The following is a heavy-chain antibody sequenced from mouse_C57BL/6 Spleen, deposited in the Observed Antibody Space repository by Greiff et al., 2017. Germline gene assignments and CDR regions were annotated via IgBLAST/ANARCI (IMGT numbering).Heavy chain of an antibody. CDR1: GYTFTSYW. CDR3: ARSGPIYYGNPYYFDY. D-gene: IGHD2-1*01. CDR2: IYPGSGST. J-gene: IGHJ2*01. V-gene: IGHV1-55*01. Sequence: QVQLQQPGAELVKPGASVKMSCKASGYTFTSYWITWVKQRPGQGLEWIGDIYPGSGSTNYNEKFKSKATLTVDTSSSTAYMQLSSLTSEDSAVYYCARSGPIYYGNPYYFDYWGQGTTLTVSS.